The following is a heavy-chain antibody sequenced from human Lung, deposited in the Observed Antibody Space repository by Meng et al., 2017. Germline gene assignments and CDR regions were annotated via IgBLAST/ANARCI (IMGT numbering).Heavy chain of an antibody. CDR1: GYNFPDYY. CDR2: INPKSGDT. V-gene: IGHV1-2*06. CDR3: ARDEDISAAGKLFGDY. D-gene: IGHD6-25*01. Sequence: QVQRVQFWAEVKTPVAPVKVSCKPSGYNFPDYYIHWVRRAPGQGLEWMGRINPKSGDTHYAQKFQARVTMTGDTSISTAYMELSGLRSDDTAMYYCARDEDISAAGKLFGDYWGQGTLVTVSS. J-gene: IGHJ4*02.